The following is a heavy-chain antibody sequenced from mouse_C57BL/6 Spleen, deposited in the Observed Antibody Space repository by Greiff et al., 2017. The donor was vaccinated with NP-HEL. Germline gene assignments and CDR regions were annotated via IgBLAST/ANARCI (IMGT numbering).Heavy chain of an antibody. CDR1: GFSLTSYG. Sequence: QVQLQQSGPGLVQPSQSLSITCTVSGFSLTSYGVHWVRQSPGKGLEWLGVIWSGGSTDYNAAFISRLSISKDNSKSQVFFKMNSLQADDTAIYYCARNKHYYGSSYVYFDVWGTGTTVTVSS. V-gene: IGHV2-2*01. J-gene: IGHJ1*03. D-gene: IGHD1-1*01. CDR3: ARNKHYYGSSYVYFDV. CDR2: IWSGGST.